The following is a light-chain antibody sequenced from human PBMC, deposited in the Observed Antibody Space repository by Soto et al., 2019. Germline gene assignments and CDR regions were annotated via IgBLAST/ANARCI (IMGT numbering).Light chain of an antibody. CDR3: RQDGSSPSYT. V-gene: IGKV3-20*01. CDR1: QSLSSY. CDR2: GAS. J-gene: IGKJ2*01. Sequence: EIVLTQAPGTLSLSPGERATLSCRASQSLSSYLAWYQQKPGQAPSLLIYGASSRANGIPDRFSDSGSGTDFTLTISRLETEDFAVYYWRQDGSSPSYTFGQGTKLEIK.